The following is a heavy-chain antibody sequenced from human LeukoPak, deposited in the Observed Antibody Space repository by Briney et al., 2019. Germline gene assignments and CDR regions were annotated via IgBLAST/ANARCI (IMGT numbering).Heavy chain of an antibody. V-gene: IGHV1-2*02. CDR3: AITVTSQLLWYLNDAFDI. CDR1: GYTFTGYY. CDR2: INPNSGGT. Sequence: ASVKVSCKASGYTFTGYYMHRVRQAPGQGLEWMGWINPNSGGTNYAQKFQGRVTTTRDTSISTAYMELSRLRSDDTAVYYCAITVTSQLLWYLNDAFDIWGQGTMVTVSS. D-gene: IGHD2-2*01. J-gene: IGHJ3*02.